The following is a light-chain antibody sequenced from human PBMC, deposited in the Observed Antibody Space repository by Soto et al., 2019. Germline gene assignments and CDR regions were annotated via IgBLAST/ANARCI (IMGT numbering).Light chain of an antibody. V-gene: IGKV3-20*01. Sequence: EIEWSRNPRTLSLSPEERATLSCRVSQHLSNSSIAWYQHKPGQAPRPLIYGASSRATGIPDRFSGSGSGTEFTLTINRLEPEDFAVYYCQQYGSSLLTFGQGTRLEIK. CDR3: QQYGSSLLT. CDR1: QHLSNSS. CDR2: GAS. J-gene: IGKJ5*01.